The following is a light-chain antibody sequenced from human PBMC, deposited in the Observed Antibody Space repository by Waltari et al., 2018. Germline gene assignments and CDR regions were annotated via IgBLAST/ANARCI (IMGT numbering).Light chain of an antibody. CDR2: EVS. Sequence: CYQQPPGTAPKPMIYEVSNRPAGVPDRFSGSKSGNTASLTISGLQPEDEADYYCNSFTTSTTWVFGGGTRVTVL. J-gene: IGLJ3*02. V-gene: IGLV2-18*02. CDR3: NSFTTSTTWV.